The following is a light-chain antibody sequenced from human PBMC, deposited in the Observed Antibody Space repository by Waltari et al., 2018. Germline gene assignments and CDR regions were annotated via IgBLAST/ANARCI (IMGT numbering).Light chain of an antibody. CDR3: SSYAGSNNWV. CDR1: SSDFGGYNY. V-gene: IGLV2-8*01. J-gene: IGLJ3*02. CDR2: EVN. Sequence: QSALTQPPSASGSPGQSVTISCTGTSSDFGGYNYVSWYQRHPGKAPKLMIYEVNKRPSEFPIRFAGSKSGNTASRAVSGLHAEDEAEYSCSSYAGSNNWVFGGGTKLTVL.